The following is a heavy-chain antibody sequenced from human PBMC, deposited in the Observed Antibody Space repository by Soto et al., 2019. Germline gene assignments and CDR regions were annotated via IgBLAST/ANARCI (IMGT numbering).Heavy chain of an antibody. V-gene: IGHV4-59*01. D-gene: IGHD5-12*01. CDR1: GGSIISGY. Sequence: SETLSLTCTVSGGSIISGYWSWIRQPPGKGLEWIGYISYSGNTNYNPSLKSRVPMSVDTPKNQFSLRLSSVTTADTAVYYCARLRGYAGRPIDYWGQGTMATVSS. CDR2: ISYSGNT. J-gene: IGHJ4*02. CDR3: ARLRGYAGRPIDY.